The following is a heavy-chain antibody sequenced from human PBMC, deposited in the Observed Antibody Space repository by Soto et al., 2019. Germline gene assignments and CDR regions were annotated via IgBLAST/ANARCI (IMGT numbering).Heavy chain of an antibody. V-gene: IGHV1-69*12. CDR1: GGTFSSYA. CDR2: IIPIFGTA. CDR3: ARGYDFWSGYYTPRDYYYYGMDV. D-gene: IGHD3-3*01. Sequence: QVQLVQSGAEVKKPGSSVKVSCKASGGTFSSYAISWVRQAPGQGLEWMGGIIPIFGTANYAQKFQGRVTITADESTSTXXMXLXXLRSEDTAVYYCARGYDFWSGYYTPRDYYYYGMDVWGQGTTVTVSS. J-gene: IGHJ6*02.